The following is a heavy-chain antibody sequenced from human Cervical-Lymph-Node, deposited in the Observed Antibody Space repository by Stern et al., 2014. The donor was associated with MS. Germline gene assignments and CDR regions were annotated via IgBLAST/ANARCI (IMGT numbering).Heavy chain of an antibody. CDR2: IDHSGST. Sequence: QEQLQQWGAGLLRPSDTLSLTCAVYGGTFSGYYWSWIRQPPGKGLEWIGEIDHSGSTNYNPSLKSRVTISVDTSKNQFSLNLSSVTAADTAMYYCARAYSYGHGPIDFWGQGTLVTVSS. CDR3: ARAYSYGHGPIDF. D-gene: IGHD5-18*01. V-gene: IGHV4-34*01. CDR1: GGTFSGYY. J-gene: IGHJ4*02.